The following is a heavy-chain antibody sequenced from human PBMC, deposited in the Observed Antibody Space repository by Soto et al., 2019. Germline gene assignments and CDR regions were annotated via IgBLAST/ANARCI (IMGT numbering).Heavy chain of an antibody. J-gene: IGHJ4*02. CDR1: GFTFSNYA. CDR2: ISGRGGST. Sequence: RGSLSLSSAASGFTFSNYATNWVRQAPGKGLEWVSTISGRGGSTYYADSVKGRFTISRDNSKNILYLQMNSLRAEDTAVYYCAKATMTLVVIRLDSWGQGTLVTVSS. V-gene: IGHV3-23*01. CDR3: AKATMTLVVIRLDS. D-gene: IGHD3-22*01.